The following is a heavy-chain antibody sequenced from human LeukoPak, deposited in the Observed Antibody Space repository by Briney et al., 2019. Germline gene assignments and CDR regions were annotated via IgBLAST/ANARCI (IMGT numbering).Heavy chain of an antibody. CDR2: VYPGDSDT. J-gene: IGHJ3*02. CDR3: ARPYCGGDCYSAFDI. D-gene: IGHD2-21*02. Sequence: GESLKISCKGSGYNITSYWIGWVRQMPGKGLEWMGIVYPGDSDTRYSPSFQGQVTISADKSISTAYLQWSSLKASDSAMYYCARPYCGGDCYSAFDIWGQGTMVTVSS. CDR1: GYNITSYW. V-gene: IGHV5-51*01.